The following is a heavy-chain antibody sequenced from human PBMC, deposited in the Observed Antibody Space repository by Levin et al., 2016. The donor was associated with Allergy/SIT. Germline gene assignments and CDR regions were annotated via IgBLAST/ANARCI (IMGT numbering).Heavy chain of an antibody. D-gene: IGHD3-22*01. J-gene: IGHJ4*02. V-gene: IGHV3-20*04. CDR2: INWNGGST. Sequence: GESLKISCAASGFTFSFYGMTWVRQAPGKGLEWVSGINWNGGSTAYVDSVKGRFTISRDNAKNSMYLQMNSLRVEDTALYYCARADYYDSAGYYRPDCWGQGTRVIVSS. CDR1: GFTFSFYG. CDR3: ARADYYDSAGYYRPDC.